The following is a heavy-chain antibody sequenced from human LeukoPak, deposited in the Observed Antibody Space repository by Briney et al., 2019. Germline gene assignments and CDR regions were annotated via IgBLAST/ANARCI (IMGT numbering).Heavy chain of an antibody. CDR1: GFTFSDYY. V-gene: IGHV3-11*01. J-gene: IGHJ4*02. Sequence: GGSLRLSCAASGFTFSDYYMSWIRQAPGKALEPASYISSSGSTIYYADSVKGRFTISRDNAKNSLYLQMNSLRAEDTAVYYCARVNKRMIVVVISPQPLDYWGQGTLVTVSS. CDR2: ISSSGSTI. D-gene: IGHD3-22*01. CDR3: ARVNKRMIVVVISPQPLDY.